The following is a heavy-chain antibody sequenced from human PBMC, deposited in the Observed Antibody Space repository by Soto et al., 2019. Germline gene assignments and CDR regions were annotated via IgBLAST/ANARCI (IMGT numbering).Heavy chain of an antibody. CDR3: VKDMGPLYGWFDP. CDR1: GFTFDDYA. V-gene: IGHV3-9*01. CDR2: ISWNSGTK. D-gene: IGHD3-10*01. J-gene: IGHJ5*02. Sequence: DVQLVESGGGLVQPGRSLRLSCVASGFTFDDYAMHWVRQAPGKGLEWVSGISWNSGTKGYADSVKGRFTISRDNAKNSLYLQMNSLRVEDTALYYCVKDMGPLYGWFDPWGQGTLVTVSS.